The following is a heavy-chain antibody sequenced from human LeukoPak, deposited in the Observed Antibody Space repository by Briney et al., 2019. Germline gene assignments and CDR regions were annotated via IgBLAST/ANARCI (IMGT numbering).Heavy chain of an antibody. Sequence: SETLSLTCTVSGGSIRNYFWSWIRQPPGKGLECIGYIYYSDSTNYNPSLKSRVTVSVDTSKNQFSLKLSSVTAADTAVYYCARDDGSYYANWYFDLWGRGALVTVSS. D-gene: IGHD1-26*01. CDR3: ARDDGSYYANWYFDL. CDR2: IYYSDST. J-gene: IGHJ2*01. V-gene: IGHV4-59*01. CDR1: GGSIRNYF.